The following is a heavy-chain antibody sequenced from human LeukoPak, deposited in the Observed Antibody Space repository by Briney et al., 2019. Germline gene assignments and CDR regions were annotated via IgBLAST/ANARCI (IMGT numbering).Heavy chain of an antibody. CDR3: ARDRGWELRVFDY. CDR2: ISYDGSNK. CDR1: GFTFSSYA. V-gene: IGHV3-30*04. J-gene: IGHJ4*02. Sequence: QPGGSLRLSCAASGFTFSSYAMHWVRQAPGKGLEWVAVISYDGSNKYYADSVKGRFTISRDNSKNTLYLQMNSLRAEDTAVYYCARDRGWELRVFDYWGQGTLVTVSS. D-gene: IGHD1-26*01.